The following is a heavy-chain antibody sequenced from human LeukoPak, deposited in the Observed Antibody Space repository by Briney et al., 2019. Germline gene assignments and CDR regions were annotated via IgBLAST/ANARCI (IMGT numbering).Heavy chain of an antibody. J-gene: IGHJ6*03. CDR1: GYTFTSYY. Sequence: ASVKVSCKASGYTFTSYYMHWVRQAPGQGLEWMGIINPSGGSTSYAQKFQGRVTMTRDMSTSTVYMELSSLRSEDTAVYYCARGAVWFGELLPYYYYMDVWGKGTTVTVSS. CDR3: ARGAVWFGELLPYYYYMDV. CDR2: INPSGGST. V-gene: IGHV1-46*01. D-gene: IGHD3-10*01.